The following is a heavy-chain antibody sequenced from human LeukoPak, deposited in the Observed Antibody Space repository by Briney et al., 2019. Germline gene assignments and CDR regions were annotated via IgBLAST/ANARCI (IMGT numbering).Heavy chain of an antibody. J-gene: IGHJ4*02. CDR3: VTGGIAVIVLGVGLVY. Sequence: GGSLRLSCAASGFAFRNAWMSWVRQTPGKGLEWVGRIKTEPEGGTIEYAAPVKGRFTISRDDSTHMLYLQMNSLRTDDTAVYYCVTGGIAVIVLGVGLVYWGQGTLVTVSS. V-gene: IGHV3-15*01. CDR1: GFAFRNAW. CDR2: IKTEPEGGTI. D-gene: IGHD2/OR15-2a*01.